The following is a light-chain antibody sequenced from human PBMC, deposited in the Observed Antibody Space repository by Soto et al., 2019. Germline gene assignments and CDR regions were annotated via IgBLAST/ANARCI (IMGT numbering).Light chain of an antibody. J-gene: IGKJ5*01. CDR3: QQYGSSLPIT. CDR2: GAS. Sequence: EMGLTEAPGTRPLSPGERATLSCRASQSVSSSYLAWYQQKPGQAPRLLIYGASSRATGIPDRFSGSGSGTDFTLTISRLEPEDFAVYYCQQYGSSLPITFGQGTRLEIK. V-gene: IGKV3-20*01. CDR1: QSVSSSY.